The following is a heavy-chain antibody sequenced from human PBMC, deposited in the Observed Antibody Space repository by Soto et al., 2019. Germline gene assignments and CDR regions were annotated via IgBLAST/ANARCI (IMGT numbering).Heavy chain of an antibody. V-gene: IGHV3-49*04. CDR3: ARAESPAVAYFFDN. Sequence: GGSLRLSCSGSGFTFDNYAMNWVRQAPGKGLEWVGLIRNKTYGRTTEYAASVKGRFTISRDDSSGIAYLQMNSLKTEDSAVYFCARAESPAVAYFFDNWGQGT. CDR1: GFTFDNYA. CDR2: IRNKTYGRTT. J-gene: IGHJ4*02. D-gene: IGHD2-15*01.